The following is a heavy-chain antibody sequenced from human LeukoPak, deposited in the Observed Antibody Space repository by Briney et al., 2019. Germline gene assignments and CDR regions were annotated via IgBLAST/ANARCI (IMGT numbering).Heavy chain of an antibody. V-gene: IGHV1-2*02. J-gene: IGHJ4*02. Sequence: ASVKVSCKASGYTFTNYGITWVRQAPGQGLEWMGWINPNSGGTNYAQKFQGRVTMTRDTSISTAYMELSRLRSDDTAVYYCARDPKELYYYDSSGYGLFDYWGQGTLVTVSS. CDR1: GYTFTNYG. CDR3: ARDPKELYYYDSSGYGLFDY. CDR2: INPNSGGT. D-gene: IGHD3-22*01.